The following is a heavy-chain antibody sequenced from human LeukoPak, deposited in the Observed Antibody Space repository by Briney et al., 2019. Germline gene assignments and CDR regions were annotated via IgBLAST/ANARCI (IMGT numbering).Heavy chain of an antibody. V-gene: IGHV1-8*03. CDR2: MNPYSGDR. Sequence: AASVKISCKTSGYTFTSYHINWVRQATGQGLEWMGWMNPYSGDRGYAQKFQGRVSITSDTSISTAYLELSSLRSDDTAVYFCARTTSSTASGYDYWGQGTLVTVSS. CDR1: GYTFTSYH. D-gene: IGHD6-25*01. CDR3: ARTTSSTASGYDY. J-gene: IGHJ4*02.